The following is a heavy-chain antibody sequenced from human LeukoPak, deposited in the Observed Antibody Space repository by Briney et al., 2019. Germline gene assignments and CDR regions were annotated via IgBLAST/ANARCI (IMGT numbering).Heavy chain of an antibody. D-gene: IGHD6-19*01. CDR1: GGSISSYY. CDR2: IYYSGST. V-gene: IGHV4-59*01. CDR3: ARVARYSSGWYYFDY. Sequence: SQTLSLTCTVSGGSISSYYWSWIRQPPGKGLEWIGYIYYSGSTNYNPSLKSRVTISVDTSKNQFSLKLSSVTAADTAVYYCARVARYSSGWYYFDYWGQGTLVTVSS. J-gene: IGHJ4*02.